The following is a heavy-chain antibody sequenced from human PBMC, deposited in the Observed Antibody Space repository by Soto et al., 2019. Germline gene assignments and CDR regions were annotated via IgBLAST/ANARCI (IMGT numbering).Heavy chain of an antibody. D-gene: IGHD4-17*01. CDR2: IGASSSYI. CDR1: GCSVSSYT. J-gene: IGHJ6*02. CDR3: ARDSVRDYLYYYYGMDV. Sequence: CGCMRLSCAACGCSVSSYTMNWVFQAQGRGLEWVSSIGASSSYIYYADSVKGRFTISRDNAKNSLFLQMNSLRADDTAVYYCARDSVRDYLYYYYGMDVWGPGTTVTV. V-gene: IGHV3-21*01.